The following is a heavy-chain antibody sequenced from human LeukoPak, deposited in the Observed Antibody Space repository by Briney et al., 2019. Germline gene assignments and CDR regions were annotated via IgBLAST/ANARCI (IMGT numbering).Heavy chain of an antibody. V-gene: IGHV1-8*03. CDR2: MNPNSGNT. J-gene: IGHJ4*02. Sequence: GASVKVSCKASGYTFTSYDINWARQATGQGLEWMGWMNPNSGNTGYAQKFQGRVTITRNTSISTAYMELSSLRSEDTAVYYCARSLIAAHSSPFDYWGQGTLVTVSS. CDR3: ARSLIAAHSSPFDY. CDR1: GYTFTSYD. D-gene: IGHD6-6*01.